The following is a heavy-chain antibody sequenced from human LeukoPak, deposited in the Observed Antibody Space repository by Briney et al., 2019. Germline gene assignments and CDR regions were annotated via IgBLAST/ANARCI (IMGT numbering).Heavy chain of an antibody. CDR2: IYYSGST. V-gene: IGHV4-59*01. D-gene: IGHD4-17*01. J-gene: IGHJ6*02. CDR3: ARASYYGDYGMDV. Sequence: PSETLSLTCTVSGGSISSYYWSWIRQRPGKGLEGIGYIYYSGSTNYNPSLKSRVTISVDTSKNQFSLKLSSVTAADTAVYYCARASYYGDYGMDVWGQGTTVTVSS. CDR1: GGSISSYY.